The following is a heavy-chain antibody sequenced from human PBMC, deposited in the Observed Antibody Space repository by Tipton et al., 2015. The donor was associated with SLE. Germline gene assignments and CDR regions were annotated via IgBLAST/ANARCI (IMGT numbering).Heavy chain of an antibody. D-gene: IGHD4-23*01. Sequence: SLRLSCATSGFSVSSNYMTWVRQAPGKGLEWVSIIYEGGSTDYADSVKGRFTISRDNSKNTLYLQMNGLRAEDTAVYYCAREFRYGGNWGQGTLVTVSP. CDR3: AREFRYGGN. CDR1: GFSVSSNY. J-gene: IGHJ4*02. CDR2: IYEGGST. V-gene: IGHV3-53*05.